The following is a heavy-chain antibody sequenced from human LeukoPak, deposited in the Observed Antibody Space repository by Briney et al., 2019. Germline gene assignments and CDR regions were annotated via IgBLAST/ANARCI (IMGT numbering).Heavy chain of an antibody. V-gene: IGHV3-53*01. CDR2: LYSGGST. CDR3: ARDPPRGFGNAFDI. Sequence: GSLRLPCVASGFTVSSNHMNWVRQAPGKGLEWVSVLYSGGSTKYAESVKGRFTISRDNSENTLYLQMNSLRVEDTAMYFCARDPPRGFGNAFDIRGQGTMVTVSP. D-gene: IGHD2-15*01. CDR1: GFTVSSNH. J-gene: IGHJ3*02.